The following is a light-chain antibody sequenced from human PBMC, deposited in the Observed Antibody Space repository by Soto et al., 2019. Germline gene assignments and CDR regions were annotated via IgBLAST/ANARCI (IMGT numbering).Light chain of an antibody. J-gene: IGKJ1*01. Sequence: DRVMTQSPATLSVSPGDRATLSCRASQTISSNLAWYQQKPGQAPRLLIHSASTRATGIPARFSGSGSGTEFTLTISSLQSDDSAVYFCQQYHDWPRTFGQGTRV. V-gene: IGKV3-15*01. CDR1: QTISSN. CDR3: QQYHDWPRT. CDR2: SAS.